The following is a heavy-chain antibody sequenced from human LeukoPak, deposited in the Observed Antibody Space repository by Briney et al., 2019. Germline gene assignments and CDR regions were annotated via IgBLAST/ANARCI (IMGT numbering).Heavy chain of an antibody. CDR3: ARAIQSHLLKGYFDY. CDR2: IYSDGTP. CDR1: GFTVSSNY. V-gene: IGHV3-53*01. J-gene: IGHJ4*02. Sequence: GGSLRLSCAPFGFTVSSNYMSWVRQAPGKGLEWVSTIYSDGTPYYADSLKGRFTISRDNSKNTLYLRMNSLRAEDTAIYCCARAIQSHLLKGYFDYWGQGTLVTVSS. D-gene: IGHD2-2*01.